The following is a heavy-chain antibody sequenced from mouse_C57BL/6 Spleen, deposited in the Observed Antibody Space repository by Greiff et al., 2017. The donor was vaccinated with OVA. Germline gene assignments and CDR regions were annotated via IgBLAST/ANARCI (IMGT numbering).Heavy chain of an antibody. CDR3: ARNDMVYYAMDY. CDR2: INPSSGYT. Sequence: QVQLQQSGAELAKPGASVQLSCKASGYTFPSYWMHWVQQRPGQGLEWIGYINPSSGYTKYNQKFKDKATLTADKSSSTAYMQLSSLTYEDSAVYYCARNDMVYYAMDYWGQGTSVTVSS. CDR1: GYTFPSYW. D-gene: IGHD1-1*02. J-gene: IGHJ4*01. V-gene: IGHV1-7*01.